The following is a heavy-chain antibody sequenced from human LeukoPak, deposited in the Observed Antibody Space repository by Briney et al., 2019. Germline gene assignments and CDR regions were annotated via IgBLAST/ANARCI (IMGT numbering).Heavy chain of an antibody. V-gene: IGHV1-2*02. J-gene: IGHJ4*02. CDR1: GYTFTGYY. Sequence: ASVKVSCKASGYTFTGYYMHWVRQAPGQGLEWMGWINPNSGGTNYAQKFQGRVTMTRDTSISTAYMELSRLRSDDTAVYYCARVYDILTGYFSFDYWGQGTLVTVSS. D-gene: IGHD3-9*01. CDR2: INPNSGGT. CDR3: ARVYDILTGYFSFDY.